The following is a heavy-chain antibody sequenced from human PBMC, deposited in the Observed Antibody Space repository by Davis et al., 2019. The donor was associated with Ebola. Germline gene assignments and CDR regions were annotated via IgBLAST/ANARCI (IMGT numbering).Heavy chain of an antibody. V-gene: IGHV4-4*07. Sequence: SETLSLTCSVSGGSISSYYWSWIRQPAGKGLEWIGRIYTSGSTNYNPPLKSRVTMSLDTSKNQFSLKLSSVTAADTAVYYCAREQWVAKYFDSWGPGTLVTVSS. J-gene: IGHJ4*02. CDR2: IYTSGST. CDR3: AREQWVAKYFDS. D-gene: IGHD6-19*01. CDR1: GGSISSYY.